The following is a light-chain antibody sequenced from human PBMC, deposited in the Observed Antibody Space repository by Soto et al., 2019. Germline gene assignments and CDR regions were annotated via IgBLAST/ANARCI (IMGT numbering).Light chain of an antibody. CDR1: QNINNY. J-gene: IGKJ1*01. Sequence: DIQMTQSPSSLSASVGDRVTITCQASQNINNYLNWYQQKPGRAPKLLIYDASILESGVPSRFSGSGSGTEFTLTISSLQPDDFATYYCQQYNSYRTFGQGTKVDI. CDR2: DAS. CDR3: QQYNSYRT. V-gene: IGKV1-5*01.